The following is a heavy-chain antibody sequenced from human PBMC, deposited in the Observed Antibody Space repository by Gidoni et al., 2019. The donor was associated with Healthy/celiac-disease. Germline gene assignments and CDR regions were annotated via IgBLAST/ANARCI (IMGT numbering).Heavy chain of an antibody. CDR3: AGVTTIMITFGEVPLHALDI. Sequence: QVQLQESGPGLVKPSGTLSLTCAVPGGSIRRSNWWRWVRQPPGKGLEWIGEIYHSGSTNYNPSLKSRVTISVDKSKNQFSLMLSSVSAADTAVYYCAGVTTIMITFGEVPLHALDIWGQGTMVTVSS. D-gene: IGHD3-16*01. J-gene: IGHJ3*02. V-gene: IGHV4-4*02. CDR2: IYHSGST. CDR1: GGSIRRSNW.